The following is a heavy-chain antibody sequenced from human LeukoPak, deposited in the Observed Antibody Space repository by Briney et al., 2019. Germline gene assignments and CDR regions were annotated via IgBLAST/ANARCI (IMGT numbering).Heavy chain of an antibody. CDR2: INPNSGGT. V-gene: IGHV1-2*06. CDR3: ARGRLEMATITDPYYYYYMDV. J-gene: IGHJ6*03. Sequence: ASVKVSCKASGYTFTGYYMHWVRQAPGQGLEWMGRINPNSGGTNYAHKFQGRVTMTRDTPISTAYMELSRLRSDDTAVYYCARGRLEMATITDPYYYYYMDVWGKGTTVTVSS. D-gene: IGHD5-24*01. CDR1: GYTFTGYY.